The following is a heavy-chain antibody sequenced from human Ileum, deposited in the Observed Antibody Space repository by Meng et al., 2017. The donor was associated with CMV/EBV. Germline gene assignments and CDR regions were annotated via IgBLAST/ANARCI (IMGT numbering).Heavy chain of an antibody. D-gene: IGHD3-10*01. CDR3: ARAAARGVPVDL. CDR1: GGSLTSYY. V-gene: IGHV4-4*07. CDR2: IHPTGTT. Sequence: QVELTASGPMLLQPSETLSLTCTVTGGSLTSYYLTWIRQPAGKGLEWIGRIHPTGTTDDNPSLRSRVSMSLDKSKNQFSLKLTSVTAADTAVYYCARAAARGVPVDLWGQGTLVTVFS. J-gene: IGHJ5*02.